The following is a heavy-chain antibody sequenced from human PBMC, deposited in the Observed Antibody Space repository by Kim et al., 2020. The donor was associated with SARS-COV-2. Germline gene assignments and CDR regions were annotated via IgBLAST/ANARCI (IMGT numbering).Heavy chain of an antibody. J-gene: IGHJ4*02. CDR1: GFTFSSYG. CDR3: ARGPGIVVVVAAPPYFDY. Sequence: GGSLRLSCAASGFTFSSYGMHWVRQAPGKGLEWVAVISYDGSNKYYADSVKGRFTISRDNSKNTLYLQMNSLRAEDTAVYYCARGPGIVVVVAAPPYFDYWGQVTLVTVSS. V-gene: IGHV3-33*05. CDR2: ISYDGSNK. D-gene: IGHD2-15*01.